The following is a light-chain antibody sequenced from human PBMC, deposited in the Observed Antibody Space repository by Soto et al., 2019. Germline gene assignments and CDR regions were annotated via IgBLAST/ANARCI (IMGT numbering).Light chain of an antibody. Sequence: EIVLTQSPGTLSLSPGERATLSCRASQSVSRSYLAWYQQKPGQAPRLLIYGASSRATGIPDRFSGSGSGTDFTLTISRLEPEDFAVYYCQQYGSSLLLTFGGGTKVEIK. CDR3: QQYGSSLLLT. CDR2: GAS. V-gene: IGKV3-20*01. J-gene: IGKJ4*01. CDR1: QSVSRSY.